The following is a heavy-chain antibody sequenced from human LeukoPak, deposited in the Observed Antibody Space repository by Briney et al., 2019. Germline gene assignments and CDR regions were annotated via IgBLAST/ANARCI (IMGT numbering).Heavy chain of an antibody. CDR1: GYTFTDYG. CDR2: ISAYNGIT. Sequence: GASVKVSCKSSGYTFTDYGISWVRQAPGQGLEWMGWISAYNGITKYAQNFQGRVTMTTDTSTTTAYMELRSLRSDDTAVYYCARDPLPYDILTGRPLHFDYWGQGTLVTVSS. CDR3: ARDPLPYDILTGRPLHFDY. J-gene: IGHJ4*02. V-gene: IGHV1-18*01. D-gene: IGHD3-9*01.